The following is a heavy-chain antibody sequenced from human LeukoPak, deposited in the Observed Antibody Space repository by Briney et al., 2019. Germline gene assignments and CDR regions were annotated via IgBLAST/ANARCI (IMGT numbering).Heavy chain of an antibody. V-gene: IGHV1-46*01. CDR3: ARVPSGSYQEVNFDY. J-gene: IGHJ4*02. CDR1: GYTFTSYY. D-gene: IGHD1-26*01. CDR2: INPSGGST. Sequence: ASVKVSCKASGYTFTSYYMHWVRQAPGQGLEWMGIINPSGGSTSYAQKFQGRVTMTRDTSTSTVYMELSSLRSEDTAVYYCARVPSGSYQEVNFDYWGQGTLVTVSS.